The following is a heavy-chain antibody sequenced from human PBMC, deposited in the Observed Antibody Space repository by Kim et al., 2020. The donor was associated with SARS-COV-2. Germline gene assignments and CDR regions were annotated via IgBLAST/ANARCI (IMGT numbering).Heavy chain of an antibody. Sequence: GGSLRLSCAVSGFTFSNYDMHWVRQATGKNLEWVSGIGTTGDTYYGVSVKGRFTISRENAKSSLYLQMNNLRAGDTAMYYCTRGDSTGWSSWGQGTLVTVSS. CDR3: TRGDSTGWSS. D-gene: IGHD6-19*01. CDR1: GFTFSNYD. V-gene: IGHV3-13*04. J-gene: IGHJ5*02. CDR2: IGTTGDT.